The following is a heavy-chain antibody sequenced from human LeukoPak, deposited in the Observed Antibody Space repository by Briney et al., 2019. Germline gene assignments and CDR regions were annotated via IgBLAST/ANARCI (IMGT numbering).Heavy chain of an antibody. Sequence: SETLSLTCTVSGGSISSSSYYWGWIRQPPGKGLEWIGYIYYSGSTNYNPSLRSRVTISVDTSRNQFSLKLSSVTAADTAVYYCASYGVGFNYWGQGTLVTVSS. CDR3: ASYGVGFNY. CDR2: IYYSGST. CDR1: GGSISSSSYY. D-gene: IGHD4-17*01. J-gene: IGHJ4*02. V-gene: IGHV4-61*05.